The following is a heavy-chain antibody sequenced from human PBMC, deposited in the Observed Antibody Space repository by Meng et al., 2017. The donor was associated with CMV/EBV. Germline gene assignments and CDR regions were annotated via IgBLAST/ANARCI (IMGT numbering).Heavy chain of an antibody. J-gene: IGHJ6*02. Sequence: GGSLRLSCAASGFTFSSYCMNWVRQAPGKGLEWVSYISSSSSTIYYADSVKGRFTISRDNAKNSLYLQMNSLRAEDTAVYYCARDRYCSSTSCYEYYYYYGMDVWGQGTTVTVSS. CDR3: ARDRYCSSTSCYEYYYYYGMDV. CDR2: ISSSSSTI. V-gene: IGHV3-48*04. CDR1: GFTFSSYC. D-gene: IGHD2-2*01.